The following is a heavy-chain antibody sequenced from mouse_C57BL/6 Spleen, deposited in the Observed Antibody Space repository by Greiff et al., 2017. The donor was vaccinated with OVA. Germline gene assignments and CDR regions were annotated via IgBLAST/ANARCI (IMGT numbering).Heavy chain of an antibody. Sequence: QVHVKQPGAELVKPGASVKLSCKASGYTFTSYWMHWVKQRPGQGLEWIGMIHPNSGSTNYNEKFKSKATMTVDKSSSTAYMQLSSLTSEDSAVYYCARRPITTVVFDYWGQGTTLTVSS. D-gene: IGHD1-1*01. CDR2: IHPNSGST. CDR1: GYTFTSYW. J-gene: IGHJ2*01. V-gene: IGHV1-64*01. CDR3: ARRPITTVVFDY.